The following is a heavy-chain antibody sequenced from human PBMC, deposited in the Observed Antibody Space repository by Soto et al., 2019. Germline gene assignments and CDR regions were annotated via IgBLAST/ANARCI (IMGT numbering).Heavy chain of an antibody. CDR1: RASIYTYS. CDR3: ATIVGANDY. J-gene: IGHJ4*02. D-gene: IGHD1-26*01. Sequence: SETLSLTCTVSRASIYTYSWTWIRQPAGKGLQWIGHIYSSGSAYYSPSLKSRVSMSVDSSKNQISLKLSSVTAADTAVYYCATIVGANDYWGQGALVTVSS. CDR2: IYSSGSA. V-gene: IGHV4-4*07.